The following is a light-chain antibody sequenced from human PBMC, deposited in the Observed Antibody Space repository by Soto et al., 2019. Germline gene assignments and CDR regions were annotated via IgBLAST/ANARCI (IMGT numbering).Light chain of an antibody. J-gene: IGLJ1*01. CDR3: SSYTSSSTLYV. CDR1: SSDVGSYSY. Sequence: QSALTQPASVSGSPGQSITISCTGTSSDVGSYSYVSWYQQYPGKAPKLIIYEVTNRPSGVSNRFSGSKSGNTASLTISGLQAEDEADYYCSSYTSSSTLYVFATGTKVTVL. CDR2: EVT. V-gene: IGLV2-14*01.